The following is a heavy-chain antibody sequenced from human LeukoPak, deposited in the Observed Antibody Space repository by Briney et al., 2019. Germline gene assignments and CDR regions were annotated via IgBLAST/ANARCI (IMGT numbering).Heavy chain of an antibody. Sequence: PSETLSLTCAVYGGSFSGYYWSWIRQPPGKGLEWIGEINHSGSTNYNPSLKSRVTISVDTSKNQFSLKLSSVTAADTDVYYCARGRPIFGVAYYMDVWGKGTTVTVSS. CDR2: INHSGST. V-gene: IGHV4-34*01. J-gene: IGHJ6*03. D-gene: IGHD3-3*01. CDR3: ARGRPIFGVAYYMDV. CDR1: GGSFSGYY.